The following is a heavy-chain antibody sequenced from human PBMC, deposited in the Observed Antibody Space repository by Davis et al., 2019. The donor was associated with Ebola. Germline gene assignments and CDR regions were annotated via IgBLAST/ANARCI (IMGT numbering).Heavy chain of an antibody. Sequence: AASVKVSCKASGYTFTGYYMNWVRQAPGQGLEWMGRINPNSGGTNYAQKFQGRVTMTRDTPISTAYMELSRLRSDDTAVYYCARNRPSSSADTLDYWGQGTLVTVSS. D-gene: IGHD6-6*01. CDR3: ARNRPSSSADTLDY. V-gene: IGHV1-2*06. J-gene: IGHJ4*02. CDR1: GYTFTGYY. CDR2: INPNSGGT.